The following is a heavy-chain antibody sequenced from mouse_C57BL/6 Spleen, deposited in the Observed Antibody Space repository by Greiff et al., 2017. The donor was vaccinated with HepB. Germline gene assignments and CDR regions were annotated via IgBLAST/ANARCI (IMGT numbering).Heavy chain of an antibody. V-gene: IGHV1-50*01. Sequence: QVQLQQSGAELVKPGASVKLSCTASGFTITSYCMQWVKQRPGQGLEWIGEIDPSDGDTNYNPKFKGKATITADTSSSTAYMQLSSLTSEDSAVYYCASRGAMDYWGQGTSVTVSS. CDR1: GFTITSYC. CDR3: ASRGAMDY. CDR2: IDPSDGDT. J-gene: IGHJ4*01. D-gene: IGHD3-3*01.